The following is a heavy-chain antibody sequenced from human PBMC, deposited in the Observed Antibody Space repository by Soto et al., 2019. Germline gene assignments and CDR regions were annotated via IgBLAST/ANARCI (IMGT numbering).Heavy chain of an antibody. J-gene: IGHJ6*02. CDR1: GYTFTSYD. Sequence: QVQLVQSGAEVKKPGASVKVSCKASGYTFTSYDINWVRQATGQGLEWMGWMNPNSGNTGYAQKLQGRGTMTRSTSISTAYMELSSLRSEATGVYYCARERTGTTSMDVWGQGTTVTVSS. CDR3: ARERTGTTSMDV. D-gene: IGHD1-1*01. CDR2: MNPNSGNT. V-gene: IGHV1-8*01.